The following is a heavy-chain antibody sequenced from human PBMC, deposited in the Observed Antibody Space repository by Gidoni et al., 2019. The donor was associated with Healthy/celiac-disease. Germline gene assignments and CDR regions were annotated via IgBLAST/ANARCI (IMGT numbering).Heavy chain of an antibody. CDR3: ARGYCSGGSCSPALGY. J-gene: IGHJ4*02. CDR1: GGSFSGYY. D-gene: IGHD2-15*01. V-gene: IGHV4-34*01. Sequence: QVQLQQRGAGLLKPSETLSITCAVYGGSFSGYYWSWIRQPPGKGLEWIGEINHSGSTNYNPSLKSRVTISVDTSKNQFSLKLSSVTAADTAVYYCARGYCSGGSCSPALGYWGQGTLVTVSS. CDR2: INHSGST.